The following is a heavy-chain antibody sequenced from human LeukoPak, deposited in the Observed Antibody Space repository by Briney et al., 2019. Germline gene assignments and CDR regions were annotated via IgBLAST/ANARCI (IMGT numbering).Heavy chain of an antibody. CDR2: IYDSGTT. V-gene: IGHV4-39*01. CDR1: GGSISDSRYY. Sequence: SETLSLTCSVSGGSISDSRYYWGWIRQPPGKGLEWIGSIYDSGTTHCNPSLKSRVTISEDTSKNQFSLKLSSVTAADTGVYYCARRRLTGNQGRGWFDPWGQGTLVTVSS. D-gene: IGHD7-27*01. J-gene: IGHJ5*02. CDR3: ARRRLTGNQGRGWFDP.